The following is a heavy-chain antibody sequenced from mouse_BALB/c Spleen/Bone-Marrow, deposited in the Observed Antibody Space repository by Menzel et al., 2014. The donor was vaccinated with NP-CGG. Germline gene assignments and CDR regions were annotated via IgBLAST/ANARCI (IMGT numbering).Heavy chain of an antibody. CDR2: IRSGGST. V-gene: IGHV5-6-5*01. J-gene: IGHJ2*01. D-gene: IGHD2-14*01. CDR3: ARGIGY. CDR1: GFTFSSYA. Sequence: EVKLMESGGGLVKPGGSLKLSCAASGFTFSSYAMSWVRQTPEKRLEWVASIRSGGSTYYPDSVKGRFTISRDNARNILYLQMSSLRSEDTAMYYCARGIGYWGQGTTLTVSS.